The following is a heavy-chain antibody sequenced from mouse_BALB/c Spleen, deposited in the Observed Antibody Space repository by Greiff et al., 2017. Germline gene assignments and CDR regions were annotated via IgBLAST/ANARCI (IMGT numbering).Heavy chain of an antibody. Sequence: EVKVVESGGGLVKPGGSLKLSCEASGFTFSSYAMSWVRQTPEKRLEWVASISSGGSTYYPDSVKGRFTISRDNARNILYLQMSSLRSEDTAMYYCARGSYGNYGDYWGQGTTLTVSS. V-gene: IGHV5-6-5*01. CDR2: ISSGGST. CDR1: GFTFSSYA. CDR3: ARGSYGNYGDY. D-gene: IGHD2-1*01. J-gene: IGHJ2*01.